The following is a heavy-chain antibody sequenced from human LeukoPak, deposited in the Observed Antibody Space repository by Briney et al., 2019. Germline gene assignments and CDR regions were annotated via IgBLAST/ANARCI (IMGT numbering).Heavy chain of an antibody. J-gene: IGHJ4*02. CDR2: ISGSGGST. CDR1: GFTFSSYA. CDR3: ANWDNGDYEGHFDY. V-gene: IGHV3-23*01. Sequence: PGGSLRLSCAASGFTFSSYAMGWVRQAPGKGLEWVSAISGSGGSTYYADSVKGRFTISRDNSKNTLYLQMNSLRAEDTAVYYCANWDNGDYEGHFDYWGQGTLVTVSS. D-gene: IGHD4-17*01.